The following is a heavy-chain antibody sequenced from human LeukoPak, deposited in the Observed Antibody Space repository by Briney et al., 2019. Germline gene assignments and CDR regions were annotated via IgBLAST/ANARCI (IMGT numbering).Heavy chain of an antibody. D-gene: IGHD6-19*01. CDR2: IKSDGSEK. V-gene: IGHV3-7*03. CDR1: GFSISNHW. J-gene: IGHJ4*02. Sequence: PGGSLRLSCVASGFSISNHWMNWLRLAPGKGLEWVANIKSDGSEKKYVDSVKGRFTISRDNAKKSLDLQMNSLRAEDTAFYYCAKVRGTYSSGYFFDYWGQGTLVTVSS. CDR3: AKVRGTYSSGYFFDY.